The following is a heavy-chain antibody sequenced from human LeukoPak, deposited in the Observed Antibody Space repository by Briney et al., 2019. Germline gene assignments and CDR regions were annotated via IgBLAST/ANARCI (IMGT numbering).Heavy chain of an antibody. J-gene: IGHJ4*02. CDR3: AKERGGYSYGYEPFDY. CDR1: RFTLGPYG. CDR2: ISYDGSNK. V-gene: IGHV3-30*18. D-gene: IGHD5-18*01. Sequence: RGGLRLSRARYRFTLGPYGMHWVRPAPRKGLEWVAVISYDGSNKDSAESVKGRFTISRDNSKNTLYLQMNSLRPEDTAVYFCAKERGGYSYGYEPFDYWGQGTLVTVSS.